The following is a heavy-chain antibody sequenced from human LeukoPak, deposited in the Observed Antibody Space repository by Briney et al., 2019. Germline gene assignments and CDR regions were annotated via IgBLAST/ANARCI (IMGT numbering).Heavy chain of an antibody. D-gene: IGHD2-15*01. CDR2: INPNSGGT. CDR1: GYIFTDYY. J-gene: IGHJ4*02. Sequence: ASVKVSFKASGYIFTDYYMQWVRQAPGQGVEWVGWINPNSGGTNSAQKFQGRVTMTGDASTSTAYMELSSLTSDDTAVYYCARDFHNKKWYDGPGYYFDFWGQGTLVTVSS. CDR3: ARDFHNKKWYDGPGYYFDF. V-gene: IGHV1-2*02.